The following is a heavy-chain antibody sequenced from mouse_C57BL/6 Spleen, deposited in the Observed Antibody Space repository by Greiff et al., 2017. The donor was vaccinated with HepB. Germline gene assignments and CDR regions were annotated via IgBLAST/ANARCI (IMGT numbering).Heavy chain of an antibody. J-gene: IGHJ3*01. CDR3: AIRMMVTGAWFAY. CDR1: GYSFTDYN. D-gene: IGHD2-3*01. CDR2: INPNYGTT. V-gene: IGHV1-39*01. Sequence: EVKLQESGPELVKPGASVKISCKASGYSFTDYNMNWVKQSNGKSLEWIGVINPNYGTTSYNQKFKGKATLTVDQSSSTAYMQLNSLTSEDSAVYYCAIRMMVTGAWFAYWGQGTLVTVSA.